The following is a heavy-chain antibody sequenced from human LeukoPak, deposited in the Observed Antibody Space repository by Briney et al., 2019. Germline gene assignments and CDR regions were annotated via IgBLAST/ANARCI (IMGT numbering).Heavy chain of an antibody. CDR3: AKDFRIGYSAHFDY. Sequence: GGSLRLSCAASGSTFSSYAMSWVRQAPGKGLEWVSGISGSGDNTYYADSVKGRFSISRDNSKNTLYLQMDSLRGEDTAVYYCAKDFRIGYSAHFDYWGQGALVTVSS. CDR2: ISGSGDNT. V-gene: IGHV3-23*01. D-gene: IGHD2-21*01. J-gene: IGHJ4*02. CDR1: GSTFSSYA.